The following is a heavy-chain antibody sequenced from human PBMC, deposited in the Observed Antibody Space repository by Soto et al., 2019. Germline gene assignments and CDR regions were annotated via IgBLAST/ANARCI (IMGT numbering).Heavy chain of an antibody. CDR1: GGSFSGYH. Sequence: SETLSLTCAVYGGSFSGYHWSWIRQPPGKGLEWIGEINHSGSTNYNPSLKSRVTISVDTSKNQFSLKLSSVTAADTAVYYCARAPPRTPPGYSSSWYPDYYYYGMDVWGQGTTVTVSS. CDR3: ARAPPRTPPGYSSSWYPDYYYYGMDV. J-gene: IGHJ6*02. D-gene: IGHD6-13*01. V-gene: IGHV4-34*01. CDR2: INHSGST.